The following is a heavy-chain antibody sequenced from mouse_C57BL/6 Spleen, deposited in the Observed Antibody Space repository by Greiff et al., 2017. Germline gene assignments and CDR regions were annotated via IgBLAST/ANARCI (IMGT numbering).Heavy chain of an antibody. D-gene: IGHD1-1*01. CDR3: ANYYYKDD. CDR2: IYPRSGNT. J-gene: IGHJ2*01. V-gene: IGHV1-81*01. CDR1: GYTFTSYA. Sequence: QVQLQQSGAELARPGASVKLSCKASGYTFTSYAISWVKQRTGQGLEWIGEIYPRSGNTYYNEKFKGKATLTADKSSSTAYMELCRLTSEDSAVYFCANYYYKDDWGKGTTLTVSS.